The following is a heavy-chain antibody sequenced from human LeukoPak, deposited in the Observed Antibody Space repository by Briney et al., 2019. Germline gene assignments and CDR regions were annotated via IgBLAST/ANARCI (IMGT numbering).Heavy chain of an antibody. D-gene: IGHD6-19*01. Sequence: GGSLRFSCAASGFTFSSYWMSWVRQAPGKGLEWVANMKHDGSEKYYVDSVKGRFTISRDNANNSLYLQMNSLRVEDTAIYYCARGVSAWYQGWFVPWGQGTLVTVSP. CDR1: GFTFSSYW. CDR2: MKHDGSEK. V-gene: IGHV3-7*01. J-gene: IGHJ5*02. CDR3: ARGVSAWYQGWFVP.